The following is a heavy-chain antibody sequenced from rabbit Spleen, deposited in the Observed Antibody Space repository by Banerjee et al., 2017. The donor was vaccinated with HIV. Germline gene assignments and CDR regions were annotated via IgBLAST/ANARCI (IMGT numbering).Heavy chain of an antibody. D-gene: IGHD4-1*01. CDR2: TYTGSANT. CDR1: GFSLSSSYW. J-gene: IGHJ4*01. CDR3: ARRYHSSPIFWDL. Sequence: QEQLVESGGGLVKPEGSLTLTCTASGFSLSSSYWICWVRQAPGKGLEWIGCTYTGSANTNYASWAKGRFTISKTSSTTLTLQVPSLTAADTATYFCARRYHSSPIFWDLWGPGTLVTVS. V-gene: IGHV1S45*01.